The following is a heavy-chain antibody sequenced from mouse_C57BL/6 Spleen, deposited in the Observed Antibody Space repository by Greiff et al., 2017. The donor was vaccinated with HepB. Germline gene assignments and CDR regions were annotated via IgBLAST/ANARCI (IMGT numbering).Heavy chain of an antibody. V-gene: IGHV1-4*01. D-gene: IGHD2-4*01. CDR1: GYTFTSYT. J-gene: IGHJ4*01. CDR2: INPSSGYT. Sequence: VKLVESGAELARPGASVKMSCKASGYTFTSYTMHWVKQRPGQGLEWIGYINPSSGYTKYNQKFKDKATLNADKSSSTAYMQLSSLTSEDSAVYYCARDDYDEGYAMDYWGQGTSVTVSS. CDR3: ARDDYDEGYAMDY.